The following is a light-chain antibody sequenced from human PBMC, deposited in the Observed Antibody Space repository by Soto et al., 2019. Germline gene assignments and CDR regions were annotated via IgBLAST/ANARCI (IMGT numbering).Light chain of an antibody. CDR2: DVT. CDR3: CSYAGGPYV. CDR1: SSDVGGYNY. Sequence: QSALTQPRSVSGSPGQSVAIICTGTSSDVGGYNYVSWYQQHPGKAPRVIIYDVTKRPSGVPDRFSGSKSGSTASLTISGLQAEDEADYYCCSYAGGPYVFGPGTKVTVL. V-gene: IGLV2-11*01. J-gene: IGLJ1*01.